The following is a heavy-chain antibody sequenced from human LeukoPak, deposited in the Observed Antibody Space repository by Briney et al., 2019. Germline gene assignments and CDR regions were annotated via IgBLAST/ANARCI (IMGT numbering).Heavy chain of an antibody. CDR2: ISGSGGST. J-gene: IGHJ4*02. D-gene: IGHD3-10*01. V-gene: IGHV3-23*01. Sequence: SGGSLRLSCAASGFTFSSYAMSWVRQAPGKGLEWVSAISGSGGSTYYADSVKGRFTISRDNSKNTLYLQMNSLRAEDTAVYYCAKEGKEAGSGGYAPYYWGQGTLVTVSS. CDR1: GFTFSSYA. CDR3: AKEGKEAGSGGYAPYY.